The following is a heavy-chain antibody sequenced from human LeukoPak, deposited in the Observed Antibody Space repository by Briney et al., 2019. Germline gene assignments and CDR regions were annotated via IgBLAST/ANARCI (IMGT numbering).Heavy chain of an antibody. V-gene: IGHV1-69*01. CDR2: IIPIFGTA. J-gene: IGHJ4*02. D-gene: IGHD2-2*01. CDR1: GGTFSSYA. Sequence: GSSVKVSCKASGGTFSSYAISWVRQAPGQGLEWMGGIIPIFGTANCAQKFQGRVTITADESTSTAYMELSSLRSEDTAVYYCAREVVVVPAARGYFDYWGQGTLVTVSS. CDR3: AREVVVVPAARGYFDY.